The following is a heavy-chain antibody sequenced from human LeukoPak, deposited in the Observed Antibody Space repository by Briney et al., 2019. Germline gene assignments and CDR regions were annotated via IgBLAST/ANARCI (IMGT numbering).Heavy chain of an antibody. D-gene: IGHD1-14*01. J-gene: IGHJ4*02. CDR1: GYTFTGYY. CDR2: VNPNSGGT. Sequence: GPSVKLSCKASGYTFTGYYLHWGRQAPGQRLEWMGCVNPNSGGTNYAHKLQGRVTMTTDTSTSTAYMELRSLRSDDTAVYYCARNFHPGNWDYWGQGTLVTVSS. V-gene: IGHV1-2*02. CDR3: ARNFHPGNWDY.